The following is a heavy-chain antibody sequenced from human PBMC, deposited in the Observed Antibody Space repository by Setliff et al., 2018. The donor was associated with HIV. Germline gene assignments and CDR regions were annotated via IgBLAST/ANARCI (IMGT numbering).Heavy chain of an antibody. CDR3: ARLMPNWDYFDY. Sequence: SETLSLTCSVSGGSISSTSHYWGWIRQPPGKGLQWLGNIFYTGTTYYNPSLKSRVTISVDTSKNHFSLNVSSLTAADTALCFCARLMPNWDYFDYWGQGTQVTVSS. V-gene: IGHV4-39*07. J-gene: IGHJ4*02. D-gene: IGHD2-2*01. CDR2: IFYTGTT. CDR1: GGSISSTSHY.